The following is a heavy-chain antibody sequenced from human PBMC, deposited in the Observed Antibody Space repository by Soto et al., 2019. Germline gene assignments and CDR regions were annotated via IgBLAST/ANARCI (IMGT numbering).Heavy chain of an antibody. D-gene: IGHD3-3*01. CDR2: IWYDGSNK. Sequence: PGGSLRLSCAASGFTFSSYGMHWVRQAPGKGLEWVAVIWYDGSNKYYADSEKGRFTISRDNSKNTLYLQMNSLRAEDTAVYYCARDSRYYDFWSGYYDNWFDPWGQGTLVTVSS. V-gene: IGHV3-33*01. CDR1: GFTFSSYG. CDR3: ARDSRYYDFWSGYYDNWFDP. J-gene: IGHJ5*02.